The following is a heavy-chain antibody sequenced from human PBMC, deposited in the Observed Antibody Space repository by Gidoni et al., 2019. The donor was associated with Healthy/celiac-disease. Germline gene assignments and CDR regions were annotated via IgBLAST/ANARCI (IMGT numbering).Heavy chain of an antibody. CDR3: ARDRYGGAVAGTLDY. CDR1: GFTFSRYA. CDR2: ISYDGSNK. D-gene: IGHD6-19*01. J-gene: IGHJ4*02. Sequence: QVQLVASGGGVVQPGRSLRLSCAASGFTFSRYAMHWVRQAPGKGLEWVAVISYDGSNKYYADSGKGRFTISRDNSKNTLYLQMNSLRAEDTAVYYCARDRYGGAVAGTLDYWGQGTLVTVSS. V-gene: IGHV3-30-3*01.